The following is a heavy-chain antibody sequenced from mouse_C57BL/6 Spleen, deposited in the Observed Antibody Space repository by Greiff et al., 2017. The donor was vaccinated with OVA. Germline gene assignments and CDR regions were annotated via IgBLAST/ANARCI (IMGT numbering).Heavy chain of an antibody. CDR1: GYSITSGYY. J-gene: IGHJ4*01. CDR2: ISYDGSN. Sequence: EVKVEESGPGLVKPSQSLSLTCSVTGYSITSGYYWNWIRQFPGNKLEWMGYISYDGSNNYNPSLKNRISITRDTSKNQFFLKLNSVTTEDTATYYCARDRGFGDAMDYWGQGTSVTVSS. V-gene: IGHV3-6*01. D-gene: IGHD3-1*01. CDR3: ARDRGFGDAMDY.